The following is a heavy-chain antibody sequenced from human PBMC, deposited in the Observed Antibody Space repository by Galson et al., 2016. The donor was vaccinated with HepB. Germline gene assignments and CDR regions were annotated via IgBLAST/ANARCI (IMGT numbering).Heavy chain of an antibody. CDR2: ISYDASKK. Sequence: SLRLSCAASGFTFGSYGMHWVRQAPGKGLEWVAVISYDASKKHYADSVKGRFTISRDKSKNTLYLQRNSLRAEDTAVYYCAKSPLMFFGELLGYFQHWGQGTLVTVSS. J-gene: IGHJ1*01. D-gene: IGHD3-10*01. CDR1: GFTFGSYG. V-gene: IGHV3-30*18. CDR3: AKSPLMFFGELLGYFQH.